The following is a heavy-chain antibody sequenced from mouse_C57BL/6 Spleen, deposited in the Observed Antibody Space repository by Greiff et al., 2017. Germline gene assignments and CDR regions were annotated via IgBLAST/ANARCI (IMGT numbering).Heavy chain of an antibody. D-gene: IGHD2-3*01. CDR1: GYSFTGYF. CDR3: SRYGNYDGYLYWYFDV. CDR2: INPYNGDT. V-gene: IGHV1-20*01. Sequence: VQLKQSGPELVKPGDSVKISCKASGYSFTGYFMNWVMQSHGKSLEWIGRINPYNGDTFYNQKFKGKATLTVDKSSSTAHMELRSLTSEDSAVYYCSRYGNYDGYLYWYFDVWGTGTTVTVSS. J-gene: IGHJ1*03.